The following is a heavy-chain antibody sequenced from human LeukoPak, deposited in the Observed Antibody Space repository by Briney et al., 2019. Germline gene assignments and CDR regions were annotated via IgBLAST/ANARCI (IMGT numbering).Heavy chain of an antibody. Sequence: GGSLRLSCAASGFTFSSYCMSWVRQAPGKGLEWVANINKDESEKYYVDSVKGRFTISRDNAKNSLYPQMNSLRAEDTAVYYCARCRTTVTAMPGYWGQGTLVTVSS. CDR3: ARCRTTVTAMPGY. CDR2: INKDESEK. D-gene: IGHD4-17*01. J-gene: IGHJ4*02. V-gene: IGHV3-7*03. CDR1: GFTFSSYC.